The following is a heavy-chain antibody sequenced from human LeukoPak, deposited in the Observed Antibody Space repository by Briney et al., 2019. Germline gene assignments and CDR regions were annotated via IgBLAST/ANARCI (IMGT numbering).Heavy chain of an antibody. J-gene: IGHJ4*02. CDR2: IYYSGST. CDR1: GGSISSSSYY. Sequence: PSETLSLTCTVSGGSISSSSYYWGWIRQPPGKGLEWIGSIYYSGSTNYNPSLKSRVTISVDTSKNQFSLKLSSVTAADTSVYYCARSGLVAPDYWGQGTLVTVSS. D-gene: IGHD5-12*01. V-gene: IGHV4-39*07. CDR3: ARSGLVAPDY.